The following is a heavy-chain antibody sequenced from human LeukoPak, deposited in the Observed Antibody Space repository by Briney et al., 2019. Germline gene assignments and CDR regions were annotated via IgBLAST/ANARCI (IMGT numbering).Heavy chain of an antibody. V-gene: IGHV3-20*04. Sequence: GGSLRLSCAASGLTFDDYAMTWVRQAPGKGLEWVSGINWNGGSTGYADSVKGRFTISRDNAKNSLYLQMNSLSAEDTALYYCARGANSGSYRSDYWGQGALVTVSS. CDR2: INWNGGST. CDR3: ARGANSGSYRSDY. CDR1: GLTFDDYA. D-gene: IGHD1-26*01. J-gene: IGHJ4*02.